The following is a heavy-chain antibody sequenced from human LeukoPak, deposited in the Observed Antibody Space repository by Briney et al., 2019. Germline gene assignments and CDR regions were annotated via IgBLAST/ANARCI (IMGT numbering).Heavy chain of an antibody. CDR2: ISGSGGST. CDR3: AKEALRITMVRGVHFDY. CDR1: GFTFSSYA. D-gene: IGHD3-10*01. V-gene: IGHV3-23*01. J-gene: IGHJ4*02. Sequence: GGSLRLSCAASGFTFSSYAMSWVRQAPGKGLGWVSAISGSGGSTYYADSVKGRFTISRDNSKNTLYLQMNSLRAEDTAVYYCAKEALRITMVRGVHFDYWGQGTLVTVSS.